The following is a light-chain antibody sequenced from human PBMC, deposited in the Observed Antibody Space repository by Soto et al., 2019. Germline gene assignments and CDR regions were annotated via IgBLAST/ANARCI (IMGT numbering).Light chain of an antibody. CDR1: QSVSSSY. CDR3: QQYGSSLFT. V-gene: IGKV3-20*01. J-gene: IGKJ3*01. Sequence: EIVLTQSPGTLSLSPGERATLSCSASQSVSSSYLAWYQQKPGQAPRLLIYGASSRATGIPDRFSGSGSGTDFPLTIRRLEPEDFAVYYCQQYGSSLFTFGPGTKVDIK. CDR2: GAS.